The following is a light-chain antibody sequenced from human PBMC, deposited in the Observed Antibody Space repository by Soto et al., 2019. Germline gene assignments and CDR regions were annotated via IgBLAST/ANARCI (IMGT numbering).Light chain of an antibody. CDR3: QQYEISWT. CDR2: GAS. CDR1: QSLSSSY. J-gene: IGKJ1*01. V-gene: IGKV3-20*01. Sequence: EIVLTQSPGTLSWSPGERATLSCRASQSLSSSYLAWYQQKPGQAPRLLICGASSRATGIPDRVSGSGSGTDFTLTISSLEPEDFAVYYCQQYEISWTFGQGTKVDIK.